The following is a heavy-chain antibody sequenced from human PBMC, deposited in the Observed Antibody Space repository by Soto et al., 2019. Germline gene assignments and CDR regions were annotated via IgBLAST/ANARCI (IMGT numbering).Heavy chain of an antibody. CDR2: IYYSGST. CDR3: ARLASGAVAGTEWFDP. Sequence: QVQLQESGPGLVKPSQTLSLTCTVSGGSISSGGYYWSWIRQHPGQGLEWIGYIYYSGSTYYNPSLRSRVTISVDTSKNQFSLKLSSVTAADTAVYYCARLASGAVAGTEWFDPWGQGTLVTVSS. J-gene: IGHJ5*02. V-gene: IGHV4-31*03. D-gene: IGHD6-19*01. CDR1: GGSISSGGYY.